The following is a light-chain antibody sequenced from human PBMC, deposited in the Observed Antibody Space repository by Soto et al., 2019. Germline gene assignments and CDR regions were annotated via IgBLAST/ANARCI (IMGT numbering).Light chain of an antibody. Sequence: QSVLTQPPSVSGAPGQRVTISCTGSSSNIGAGHDVHWYQQLPGTAPKLLIYGNSNRPSGVPDRFSGSKSGTSASLAISGLQAEYEADYYCQSYDSSLTWVFGGGTKLTVL. CDR3: QSYDSSLTWV. J-gene: IGLJ3*02. CDR1: SSNIGAGHD. CDR2: GNS. V-gene: IGLV1-40*01.